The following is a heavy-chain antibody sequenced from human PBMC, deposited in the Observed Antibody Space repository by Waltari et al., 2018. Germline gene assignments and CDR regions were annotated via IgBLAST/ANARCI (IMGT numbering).Heavy chain of an antibody. CDR3: ARSNYGDSKGNDALDI. Sequence: QVLLVESGGGVVQPGGSLRLACVASRSTFSKYGLHWVRQAPGKGLEWVSVIWNDEKYKYYADSVKGRFTIYRDNSTDTLFLQMNSLRAEDTAVYYCARSNYGDSKGNDALDIWGQGTRVTVSS. V-gene: IGHV3-33*01. J-gene: IGHJ3*02. CDR2: IWNDEKYK. D-gene: IGHD4-17*01. CDR1: RSTFSKYG.